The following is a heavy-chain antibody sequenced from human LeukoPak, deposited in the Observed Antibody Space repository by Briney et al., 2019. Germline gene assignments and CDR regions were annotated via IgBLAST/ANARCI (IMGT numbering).Heavy chain of an antibody. D-gene: IGHD6-19*01. J-gene: IGHJ4*02. CDR1: GGSFSGYY. CDR3: ARDSGTLAVAGTFDY. V-gene: IGHV4-34*01. CDR2: INHSGST. Sequence: SETLSLTCAVYGGSFSGYYWSWIRQPPGEGLEWIGEINHSGSTNYNPSLKSRVTISVDTSKNQFSLKLSSVTAADTAVYYCARDSGTLAVAGTFDYWGQGTLVTVSS.